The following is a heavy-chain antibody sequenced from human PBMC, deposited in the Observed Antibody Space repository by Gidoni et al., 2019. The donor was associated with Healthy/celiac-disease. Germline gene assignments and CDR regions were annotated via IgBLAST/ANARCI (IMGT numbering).Heavy chain of an antibody. CDR1: RGSISSYY. Sequence: QLQLQESGPALVKPSDTLSLTCTVSRGSISSYYWSGIRQPPGKGLVWIGYIYYSGSTNYNPSLKSRVTISVDTSKNQFSLKLSSVTAADTAVYYCARRQVGSDAFDIWGQGTMVTVSS. V-gene: IGHV4-59*01. CDR2: IYYSGST. CDR3: ARRQVGSDAFDI. J-gene: IGHJ3*02. D-gene: IGHD3-10*01.